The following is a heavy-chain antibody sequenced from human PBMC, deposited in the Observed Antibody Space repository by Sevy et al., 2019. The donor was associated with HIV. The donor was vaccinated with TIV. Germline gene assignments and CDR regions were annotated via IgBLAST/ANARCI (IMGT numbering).Heavy chain of an antibody. CDR3: TRVGSSGYYYRVDAFDI. D-gene: IGHD3-22*01. J-gene: IGHJ3*02. V-gene: IGHV3-49*03. CDR2: IRSKAYGGTT. CDR1: GFTFGDYA. Sequence: GGSLRLSCTASGFTFGDYAMSWFRQAPGKGLEWVGFIRSKAYGGTTEYAASVKGRFTISRDDSKSIAYLQMNSPKTEDTAVYYCTRVGSSGYYYRVDAFDIWGQGTMVTVSS.